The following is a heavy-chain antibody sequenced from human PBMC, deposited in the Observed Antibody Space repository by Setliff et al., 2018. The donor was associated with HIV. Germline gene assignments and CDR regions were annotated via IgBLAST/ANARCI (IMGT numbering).Heavy chain of an antibody. V-gene: IGHV4-38-2*02. CDR1: GSSISSNSY. J-gene: IGHJ3*01. CDR2: IYHRGGT. Sequence: SETLSLTCSVSGSSISSNSYWWAWIRQPPGKGLEYIGTIYHRGGTFNNPSLKSRVVMSVDTSKNQLSLKLTSVTAADTATYYCARDTGVNVAPDGRGYHTFDFWGRGTMVTVSS. D-gene: IGHD2-8*02. CDR3: ARDTGVNVAPDGRGYHTFDF.